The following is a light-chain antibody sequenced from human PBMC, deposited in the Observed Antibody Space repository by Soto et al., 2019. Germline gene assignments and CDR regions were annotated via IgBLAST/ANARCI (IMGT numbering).Light chain of an antibody. CDR2: AAS. Sequence: IQMIQSPSSLSAAVGARVTITCRASQGTNNYLAWYQQKPGKVPKLLISAASTLHSGVPSRFSGSGSGTDFTLTISSLQPEDVASYYCQKYDRVPGTFRQGTKVEIK. J-gene: IGKJ1*01. CDR1: QGTNNY. V-gene: IGKV1-27*01. CDR3: QKYDRVPGT.